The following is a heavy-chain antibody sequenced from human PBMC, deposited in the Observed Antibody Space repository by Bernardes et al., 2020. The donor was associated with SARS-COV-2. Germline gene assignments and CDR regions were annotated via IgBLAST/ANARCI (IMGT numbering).Heavy chain of an antibody. CDR2: ISGSGGST. D-gene: IGHD3-22*01. CDR1: GFTFSSYA. Sequence: GGSLRLSCAASGFTFSSYAMSWVRQALGKGLEWVSAISGSGGSTYYADSVKGRFTISRDNSKNTLYLQMNSLRAEDTAVYYCAKALGRITMIVVVTSDAFDIWGQGTMVTVSS. J-gene: IGHJ3*02. V-gene: IGHV3-23*01. CDR3: AKALGRITMIVVVTSDAFDI.